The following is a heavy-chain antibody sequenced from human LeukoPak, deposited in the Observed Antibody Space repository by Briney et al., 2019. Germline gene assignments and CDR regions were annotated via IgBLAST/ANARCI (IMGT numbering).Heavy chain of an antibody. Sequence: PSETLSLTCAVYGGSFSGYYWSWIRQPPGKGLEWIGEINHSGSTNYNPSLKSRVTISVDTSKNQFSLKLSSVTAADTAVYYCARGGTRVGVYSSSWYGPFSWFDYWGQGTLVTVSS. CDR3: ARGGTRVGVYSSSWYGPFSWFDY. J-gene: IGHJ4*02. CDR2: INHSGST. D-gene: IGHD6-13*01. CDR1: GGSFSGYY. V-gene: IGHV4-34*01.